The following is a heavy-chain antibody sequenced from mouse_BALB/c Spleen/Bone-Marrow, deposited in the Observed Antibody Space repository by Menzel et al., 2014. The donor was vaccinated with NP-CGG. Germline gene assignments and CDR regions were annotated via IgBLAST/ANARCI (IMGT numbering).Heavy chain of an antibody. D-gene: IGHD1-2*01. CDR2: ISYSGST. Sequence: EVKLQESGPSLVKPSQTLFLTCSVTGDSITSGYWNWIRKFPGNKLEYMGYISYSGSTYYNPSLKSRISITRDTSKNQYYLQLISVTTEDTATFYCARYKGFHWGMDYWGQGTSVTVSS. CDR3: ARYKGFHWGMDY. J-gene: IGHJ4*01. CDR1: GDSITSGY. V-gene: IGHV3-8*02.